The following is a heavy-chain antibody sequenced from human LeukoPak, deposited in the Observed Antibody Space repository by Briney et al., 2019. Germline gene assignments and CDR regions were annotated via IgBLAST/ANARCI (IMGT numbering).Heavy chain of an antibody. CDR2: LYYSGSP. V-gene: IGHV4-39*02. Sequence: PSETLSLTCTVSGGSLSSYNSYWGWIRQPPGKGLEWIGSLYYSGSPYYNPSLKSRVTISVDTSKNHFSLKLSSVTAADTAVYYCARATVTTYLFDYWGQGTLVTVSS. D-gene: IGHD4-17*01. CDR1: GGSLSSYNSY. J-gene: IGHJ4*02. CDR3: ARATVTTYLFDY.